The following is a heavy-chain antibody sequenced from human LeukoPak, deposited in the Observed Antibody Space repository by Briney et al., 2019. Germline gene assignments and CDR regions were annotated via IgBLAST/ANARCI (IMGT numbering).Heavy chain of an antibody. V-gene: IGHV4-34*01. J-gene: IGHJ4*02. CDR1: GGSFSGYC. D-gene: IGHD2-2*01. CDR2: INHSGST. Sequence: SETLSLTCAVYGGSFSGYCWSWIRQPPGKGLEWIGEINHSGSTNYNPSLKSRATISVDTSKNQFSLKLSSVTAADTAVYYCARSDICSSTSCSPHFDYWGQGTLVTVSS. CDR3: ARSDICSSTSCSPHFDY.